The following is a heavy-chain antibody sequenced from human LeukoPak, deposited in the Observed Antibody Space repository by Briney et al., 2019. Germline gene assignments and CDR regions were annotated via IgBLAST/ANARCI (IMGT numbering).Heavy chain of an antibody. Sequence: GGSLRLSCAASGFTFSDYYMSWIRQAPGKGLEWVSYISSSGSTIYYADSVKGRFTISRDNAKNSLYLQMDSLRAEDTAVYFCARESGSDYSFDYWGQGTLVTVSS. V-gene: IGHV3-11*04. CDR1: GFTFSDYY. J-gene: IGHJ4*02. D-gene: IGHD1-26*01. CDR3: ARESGSDYSFDY. CDR2: ISSSGSTI.